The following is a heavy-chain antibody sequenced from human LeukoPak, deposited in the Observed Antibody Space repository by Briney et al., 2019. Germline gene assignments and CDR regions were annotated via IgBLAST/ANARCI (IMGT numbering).Heavy chain of an antibody. CDR2: IYHSGST. V-gene: IGHV4-38-2*01. Sequence: PSETLSLTCAVSGYSISSDYYWGWIRQPPGKGLEWIGSIYHSGSTYYNPSLKSRVTISVDTSKGQFSLKPSSVTAADTAVYYCARTMVPTRYFDYWGQGTLVTVSS. CDR3: ARTMVPTRYFDY. D-gene: IGHD4/OR15-4a*01. J-gene: IGHJ4*02. CDR1: GYSISSDYY.